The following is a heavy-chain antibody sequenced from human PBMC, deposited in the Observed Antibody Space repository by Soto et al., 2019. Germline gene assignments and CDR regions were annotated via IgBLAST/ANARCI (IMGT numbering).Heavy chain of an antibody. Sequence: ASVKVSCKASGYTFTSYYMHWVRQAPGQGLEWMGVIEPSGGSKSYTQKFQGRITMTRDTSTSTVYMELSSLRSEDTAVYYCARAYGSGSYLFPWFDPWGQGTLVTVSS. J-gene: IGHJ5*02. CDR1: GYTFTSYY. CDR2: IEPSGGSK. V-gene: IGHV1-46*01. CDR3: ARAYGSGSYLFPWFDP. D-gene: IGHD3-10*01.